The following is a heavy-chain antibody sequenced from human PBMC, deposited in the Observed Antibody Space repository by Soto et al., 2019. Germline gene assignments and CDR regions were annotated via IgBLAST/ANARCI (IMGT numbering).Heavy chain of an antibody. Sequence: PSETLSLTCTVSGGSISSGDYYWSWIRQPPGKGLEWIGYIYKSGSAYYNTSLKRRLTISIDTSKNQFSLKVSSVTAADTAVYYCARARESPYSRPYGIGVCGQGTTVPASS. CDR2: IYKSGSA. J-gene: IGHJ6*02. CDR3: ARARESPYSRPYGIGV. V-gene: IGHV4-30-4*01. D-gene: IGHD3-10*01. CDR1: GGSISSGDYY.